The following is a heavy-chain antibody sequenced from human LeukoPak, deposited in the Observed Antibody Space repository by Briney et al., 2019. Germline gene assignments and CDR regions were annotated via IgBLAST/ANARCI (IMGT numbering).Heavy chain of an antibody. V-gene: IGHV1-8*01. CDR1: GYTFTSYD. Sequence: ASVNVSCTASGYTFTSYDINWVRQATGQGLEWMGWMNPNSGNTGYAQKFQGRVTMTRNTSISTAYMELSSLRSEDTAVYYCARVGSGSYLPDYWGQGTLVTVSS. CDR3: ARVGSGSYLPDY. CDR2: MNPNSGNT. D-gene: IGHD1-26*01. J-gene: IGHJ4*02.